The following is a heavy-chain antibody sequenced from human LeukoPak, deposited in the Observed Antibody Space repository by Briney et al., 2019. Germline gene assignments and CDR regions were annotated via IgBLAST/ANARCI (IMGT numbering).Heavy chain of an antibody. J-gene: IGHJ4*02. CDR3: AKDDRWLQFCC. D-gene: IGHD5-24*01. Sequence: GGSLRLSCAASGFTFSSHGMNWVRQAPGKGLEWVSGVIPSGHTTYYADSVRGRFTISRDNSRNTLYLQMNSLRAEDTAVYYCAKDDRWLQFCCWGQGTLVTVSS. CDR2: VIPSGHTT. CDR1: GFTFSSHG. V-gene: IGHV3-23*01.